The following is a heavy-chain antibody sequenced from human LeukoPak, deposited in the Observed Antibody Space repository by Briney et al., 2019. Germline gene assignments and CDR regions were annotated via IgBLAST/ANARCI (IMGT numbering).Heavy chain of an antibody. Sequence: SETLSLTCAVYGGSFSGYYWSWIRQPPGKGLEWIGEINHSGSTNYNPSLKSRVTISVDTSKNQFSLKLSSVTAADTAVYYCARLPSYYDILTGYGGFDYWGQGTLVTVSS. CDR3: ARLPSYYDILTGYGGFDY. CDR1: GGSFSGYY. D-gene: IGHD3-9*01. J-gene: IGHJ4*02. V-gene: IGHV4-34*01. CDR2: INHSGST.